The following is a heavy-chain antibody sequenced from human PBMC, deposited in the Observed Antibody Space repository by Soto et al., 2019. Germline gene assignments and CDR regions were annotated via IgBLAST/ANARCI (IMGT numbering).Heavy chain of an antibody. Sequence: PGGSLRLSCAASGFSFSSYAMHWVRQAPGKGLEWVAVISYDGSNKYYADSVKGRFTISRDNSKNTLYLQMNSLRAEDTAVYYCARVSYYGSGSYYSWSPGAFDIWGQGTMVTVS. CDR3: ARVSYYGSGSYYSWSPGAFDI. D-gene: IGHD3-10*01. CDR2: ISYDGSNK. J-gene: IGHJ3*02. V-gene: IGHV3-30-3*01. CDR1: GFSFSSYA.